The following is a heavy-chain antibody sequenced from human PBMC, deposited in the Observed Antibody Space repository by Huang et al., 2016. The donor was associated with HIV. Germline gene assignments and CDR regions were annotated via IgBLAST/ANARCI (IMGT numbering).Heavy chain of an antibody. J-gene: IGHJ5*02. CDR3: AREGSDYVWGSYRLSWFDP. CDR1: GYTFTKYD. Sequence: QVQLVQSGAEVKKPGASVKVSCKASGYTFTKYDLHWVGQAPGQGLEWMGWINGSNGNTEYLEKLQGRVTITRDTSARTVYMELSSLRSEDTAVYYCAREGSDYVWGSYRLSWFDPWGQGTLVTVSS. V-gene: IGHV1-3*01. CDR2: INGSNGNT. D-gene: IGHD3-16*02.